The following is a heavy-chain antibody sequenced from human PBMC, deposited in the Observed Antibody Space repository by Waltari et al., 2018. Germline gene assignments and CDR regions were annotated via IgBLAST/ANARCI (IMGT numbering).Heavy chain of an antibody. CDR3: AKSRDSSGYYHNWFDP. CDR1: GFTFSSYA. Sequence: EVQLVESGGGLVQPGGSLRLSCAASGFTFSSYAMSWVRTAPGKGLEWVSAIRGSGGSTYYADSVKGRFTISRDNSKNTLYLQMNSLRAEDTAVYYCAKSRDSSGYYHNWFDPWGQGTLVTVSS. CDR2: IRGSGGST. D-gene: IGHD3-22*01. J-gene: IGHJ5*02. V-gene: IGHV3-23*04.